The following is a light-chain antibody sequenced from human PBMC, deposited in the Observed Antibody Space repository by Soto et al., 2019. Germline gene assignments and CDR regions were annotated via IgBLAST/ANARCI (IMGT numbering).Light chain of an antibody. CDR1: QRISTH. Sequence: DIQMTQSPSSLSASVGDRVTITCRASQRISTHLNWYQQKPGKAPKLLIYDASRLESGVPSRFGGSGSGTEFTLSISSLQPDDFAIYYCQEYNSYSGTFGPGTKVDIK. CDR2: DAS. J-gene: IGKJ1*01. V-gene: IGKV1-5*01. CDR3: QEYNSYSGT.